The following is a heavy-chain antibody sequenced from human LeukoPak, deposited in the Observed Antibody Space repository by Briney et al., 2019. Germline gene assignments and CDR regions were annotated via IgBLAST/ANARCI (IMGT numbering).Heavy chain of an antibody. CDR1: GFTFSRYW. CDR2: ISPDGSTT. J-gene: IGHJ4*02. Sequence: PGGSLRLSCAASGFTFSRYWMHWVRQAPGKGLMWVSRISPDGSTTLYADSVKGRFTISRDNAKNTVYLQMNSLRAEDTAVYYCAREWVGWGQGTLVTVSS. V-gene: IGHV3-74*03. CDR3: AREWVG. D-gene: IGHD1-26*01.